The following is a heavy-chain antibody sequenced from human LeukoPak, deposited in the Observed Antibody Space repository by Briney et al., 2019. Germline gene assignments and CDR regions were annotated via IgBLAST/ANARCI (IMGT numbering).Heavy chain of an antibody. J-gene: IGHJ4*02. CDR3: ANAGGDSRPHDY. V-gene: IGHV3-23*01. CDR2: ISGSGIST. CDR1: GFTFSTYA. Sequence: GGSLRLSCAASGFTFSTYAMSWVRQAPGKGPEWVSAISGSGISTSFADAVKGRFTFSRDNSKNTLSLQMNSLRAEDTAVYYCANAGGDSRPHDYWGQGTLVTVSS. D-gene: IGHD2-21*02.